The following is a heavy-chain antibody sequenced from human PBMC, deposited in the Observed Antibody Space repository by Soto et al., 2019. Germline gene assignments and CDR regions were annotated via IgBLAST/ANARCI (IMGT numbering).Heavy chain of an antibody. CDR3: ARDGHCITTSCYGNWFDS. V-gene: IGHV3-74*01. CDR2: INNDRSNT. Sequence: EGQLVKSGGGLFQPGGSLRLSCAASGFTFSSYWRHWVRKVPGKGLVRVSRINNDRSNTSYADSVKGRFTISRDNARNTLYLEMNSLRAEDTAVYYCARDGHCITTSCYGNWFDSWGQGTLVTVSS. J-gene: IGHJ5*01. CDR1: GFTFSSYW. D-gene: IGHD2-2*01.